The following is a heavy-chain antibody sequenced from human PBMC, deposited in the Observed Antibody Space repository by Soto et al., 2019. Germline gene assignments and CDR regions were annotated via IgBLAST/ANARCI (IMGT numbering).Heavy chain of an antibody. V-gene: IGHV3-15*01. J-gene: IGHJ4*02. CDR3: TKTLYYDILTGYFGGYYFDY. CDR1: GFTFSNAW. CDR2: IKSKTDGGTT. D-gene: IGHD3-9*01. Sequence: SGGGLVKPGGSLRLSCAASGFTFSNAWMSWVRQAPGKGLEWVGRIKSKTDGGTTDYAAPVKGRFTISRDDSKNTLYLQMNSLKTEDTAVYYCTKTLYYDILTGYFGGYYFDYWGQGTLVTVSS.